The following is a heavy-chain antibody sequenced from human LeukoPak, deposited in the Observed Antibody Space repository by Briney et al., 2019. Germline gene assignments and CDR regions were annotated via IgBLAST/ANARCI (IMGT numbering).Heavy chain of an antibody. J-gene: IGHJ4*02. CDR1: GYTFTSYY. CDR2: INPSGGST. V-gene: IGHV1-46*01. D-gene: IGHD3-10*01. Sequence: ASVKVSCKASGYTFTSYYMHWVRQAPGQGLEWMGIINPSGGSTSYAQKFQGRVTMTRDTSTSTVYMELSSLRSEGTAVYYCARGGPYGSGIHGGLDFDYWGQGTLVTVSS. CDR3: ARGGPYGSGIHGGLDFDY.